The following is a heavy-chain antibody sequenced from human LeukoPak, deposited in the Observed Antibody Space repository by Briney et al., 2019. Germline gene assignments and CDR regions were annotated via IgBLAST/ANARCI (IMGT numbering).Heavy chain of an antibody. CDR2: IRSKAYGGTT. CDR3: TRPYCSSTSCYSFFDY. Sequence: GGSQRLFCTAYGFTFGNYAMRWVRQAPGRGREWVRFIRSKAYGGTTELAAAVKGRFTISREDSKRNAYLQMNSLKTEDKAVYYCTRPYCSSTSCYSFFDYWGQGTLVTVSS. CDR1: GFTFGNYA. J-gene: IGHJ4*02. V-gene: IGHV3-49*04. D-gene: IGHD2-2*01.